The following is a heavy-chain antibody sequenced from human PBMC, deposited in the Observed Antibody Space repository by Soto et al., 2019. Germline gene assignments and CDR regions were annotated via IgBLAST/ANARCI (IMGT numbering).Heavy chain of an antibody. CDR3: AASPSFCQNYYYGAMDV. V-gene: IGHV1-58*02. CDR1: GFTFTSSL. Sequence: ASAKIYSKTFGFTFTSSLIQWVRQSSLQRLEWIGWLVVGSDNTNYAQQFQERVTITRDLSTSTIYMDLSGLRSEDTAVYYCAASPSFCQNYYYGAMDVSGQGTKVT. CDR2: LVVGSDNT. J-gene: IGHJ6*02.